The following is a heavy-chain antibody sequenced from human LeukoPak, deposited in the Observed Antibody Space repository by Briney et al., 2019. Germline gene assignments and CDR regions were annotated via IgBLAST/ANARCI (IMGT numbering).Heavy chain of an antibody. J-gene: IGHJ4*02. CDR1: GGSISSSSYY. V-gene: IGHV4-39*01. Sequence: NPSETLSLTCTVSGGSISSSSYYWGWIRQPPGKGLEWIGSIYYSGSTYYNPSLKSRVTISVDTSKNQFSLKLSSVTAADTAVYYCARHFPQQPPPEFDYWGQGTLVTVSS. CDR2: IYYSGST. CDR3: ARHFPQQPPPEFDY. D-gene: IGHD6-13*01.